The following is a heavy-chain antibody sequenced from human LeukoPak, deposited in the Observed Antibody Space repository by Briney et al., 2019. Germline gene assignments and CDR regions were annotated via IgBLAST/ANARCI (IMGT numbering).Heavy chain of an antibody. Sequence: SETLSLTCAVNGGSFSGYYWNWIRQPPGKGLEWIGDITHTGSTNDNPSLAGRVTVSVDTSKNQFSLSLGSVTAADTALYYCARGSPAADDAFDIWGQGTLVTVSS. D-gene: IGHD6-13*01. CDR2: ITHTGST. CDR3: ARGSPAADDAFDI. J-gene: IGHJ3*02. CDR1: GGSFSGYY. V-gene: IGHV4-34*01.